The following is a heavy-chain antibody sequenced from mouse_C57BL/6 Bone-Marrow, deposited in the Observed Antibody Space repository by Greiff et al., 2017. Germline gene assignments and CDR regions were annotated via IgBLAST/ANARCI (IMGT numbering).Heavy chain of an antibody. Sequence: QVTLKVSGPGILQPSQTLSLTCSFSGFSLSTFGMGVGWIRQPSGKGLEWLAHIWWDDDKYYNPALKSRLTISKDTSKNPVFLKIANVDTADTATYYCARIGPYYYCSSPWFAYWGQGTLVTVSA. D-gene: IGHD1-1*01. CDR2: IWWDDDK. CDR3: ARIGPYYYCSSPWFAY. CDR1: GFSLSTFGMG. V-gene: IGHV8-8*01. J-gene: IGHJ3*01.